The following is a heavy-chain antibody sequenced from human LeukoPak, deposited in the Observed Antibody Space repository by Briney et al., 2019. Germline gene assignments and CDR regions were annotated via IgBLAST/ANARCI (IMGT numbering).Heavy chain of an antibody. CDR3: AKGPITMVRGVIVPFDP. CDR2: ISGSGGST. Sequence: GGSLRLSCAASGFTVSSNYMSWVRQAPGKGLEWVSAISGSGGSTYYADSVKGRFTISRDNSKNTLYLQMNSLRAEDTAVYYCAKGPITMVRGVIVPFDPWGQGTLVTVSS. V-gene: IGHV3-23*01. J-gene: IGHJ5*02. D-gene: IGHD3-10*01. CDR1: GFTVSSNY.